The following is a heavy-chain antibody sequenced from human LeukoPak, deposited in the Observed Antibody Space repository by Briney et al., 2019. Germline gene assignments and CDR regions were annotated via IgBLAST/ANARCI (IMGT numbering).Heavy chain of an antibody. CDR2: ISSSGSTM. CDR1: GFTFSSYE. J-gene: IGHJ6*02. Sequence: GSLRLSCAASGFTFSSYEMNWVRQAPGKGLEWVSYISSSGSTMYYADSVKGRFTISRDNAKISLYLQMNSLRAGDTAVYYCARGSSSHYYYGMDVWGQGATVTVSS. CDR3: ARGSSSHYYYGMDV. D-gene: IGHD6-13*01. V-gene: IGHV3-48*03.